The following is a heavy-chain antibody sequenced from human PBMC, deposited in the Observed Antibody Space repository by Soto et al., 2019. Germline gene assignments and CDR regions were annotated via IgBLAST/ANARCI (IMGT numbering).Heavy chain of an antibody. CDR3: AKALLAVAGNAPLQH. CDR1: GFTFSSYG. J-gene: IGHJ1*01. V-gene: IGHV3-30*18. Sequence: QVQLVESGGGVVQPGRSLRLSCAASGFTFSSYGMHWVRQAPGKGLEWVAVISYDGSNKYYADSVKGRFTISRDNSKNTLYLKMNSLRAEDTAVYYCAKALLAVAGNAPLQHWGQGTLVTVSS. CDR2: ISYDGSNK. D-gene: IGHD6-19*01.